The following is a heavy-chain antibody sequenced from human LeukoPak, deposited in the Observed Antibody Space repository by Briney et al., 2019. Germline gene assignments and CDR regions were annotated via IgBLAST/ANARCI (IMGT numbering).Heavy chain of an antibody. CDR1: GFTFSSYG. CDR3: ANSELYTPYYFDY. CDR2: ISGSGGST. J-gene: IGHJ4*02. V-gene: IGHV3-23*01. D-gene: IGHD2-2*02. Sequence: GGSLRLSCAASGFTFSSYGMSWVRQAPGKGLEWVSAISGSGGSTYYADSVKGRFTISRDNSKNTLYLQMNSLRAEDTAVYYCANSELYTPYYFDYWGQGTPVTVSS.